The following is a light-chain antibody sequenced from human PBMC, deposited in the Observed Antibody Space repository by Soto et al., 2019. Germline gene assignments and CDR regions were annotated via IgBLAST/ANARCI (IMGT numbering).Light chain of an antibody. V-gene: IGKV3-20*01. CDR1: QSVSRNF. Sequence: EIVLTQSPGTLSLSPGERATLSCRASQSVSRNFFAWYQQKPGQAPRLLIYGATNKATGIPDRFSGSGFGTDFTLTISSLEAEDFAVYYCQKYDNSPRTFGQGTKVKI. CDR2: GAT. CDR3: QKYDNSPRT. J-gene: IGKJ1*01.